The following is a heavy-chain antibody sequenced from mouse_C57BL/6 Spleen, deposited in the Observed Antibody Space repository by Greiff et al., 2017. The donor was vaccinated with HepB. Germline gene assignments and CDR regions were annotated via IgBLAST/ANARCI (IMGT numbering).Heavy chain of an antibody. V-gene: IGHV1-69*01. Sequence: QVQLQQPGAELVMPGASVKLSCKASGYTFTSYWMHWVKQRPGQGLEWIGEIDPSDSYTNYNQKFKGKSTLTVDKSSSTAYMQLSSLTSEDSAVYYCARSGYGYDGYFDVWGTGTTVTVSS. CDR1: GYTFTSYW. CDR3: ARSGYGYDGYFDV. J-gene: IGHJ1*03. D-gene: IGHD2-2*01. CDR2: IDPSDSYT.